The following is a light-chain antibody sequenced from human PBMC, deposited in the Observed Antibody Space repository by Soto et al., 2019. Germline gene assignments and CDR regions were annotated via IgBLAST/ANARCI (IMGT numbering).Light chain of an antibody. J-gene: IGKJ4*01. CDR1: QGIRKD. Sequence: AIQMSQSPSSLSASVGDRVTITCRASQGIRKDLCWYQQKPWKAPQLLIYSASNLQSGVPSRFSGSGSGTDFTLTISSLQPEDFAPYYCLQDYDYPLTFGGGTKVNIK. CDR3: LQDYDYPLT. CDR2: SAS. V-gene: IGKV1-6*01.